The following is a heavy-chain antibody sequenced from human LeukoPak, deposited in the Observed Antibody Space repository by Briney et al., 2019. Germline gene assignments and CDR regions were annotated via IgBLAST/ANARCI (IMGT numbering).Heavy chain of an antibody. Sequence: SETLSLTCTVSGGSIRSYYWSWIRQPPGKGLEWIGYIYYSGSTNYNPSLKSRVTISVDTSKNQFSLKVSSVTAADTAVYYCARGVGGIAVAGKYFDYWGQGTLVTVSS. CDR2: IYYSGST. V-gene: IGHV4-59*12. J-gene: IGHJ4*02. D-gene: IGHD6-19*01. CDR3: ARGVGGIAVAGKYFDY. CDR1: GGSIRSYY.